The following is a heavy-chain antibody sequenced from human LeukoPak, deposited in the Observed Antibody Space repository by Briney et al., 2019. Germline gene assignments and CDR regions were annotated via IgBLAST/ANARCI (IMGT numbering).Heavy chain of an antibody. CDR3: ARLPANRITIFGVVNNPDPCY. CDR1: GGSFSGYY. V-gene: IGHV4-34*01. Sequence: SETLSLTSAVYGGSFSGYYWSWIRQPPGKGLEWIGEINHSGSTNYNPSLKSRVTISVDTSKNQFSLKLSSVTAADTAVYYCARLPANRITIFGVVNNPDPCYWGQGTLVTVSS. D-gene: IGHD3-3*01. CDR2: INHSGST. J-gene: IGHJ4*02.